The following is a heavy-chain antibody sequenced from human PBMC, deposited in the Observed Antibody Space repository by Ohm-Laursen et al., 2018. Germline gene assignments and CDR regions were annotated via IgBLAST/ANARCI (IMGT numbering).Heavy chain of an antibody. CDR1: GFIFSNYW. CDR2: IRKDGGET. CDR3: ARDPTFHAFDI. D-gene: IGHD2/OR15-2a*01. V-gene: IGHV3-7*01. Sequence: CLRLSCTASGFIFSNYWMTWVRQAPGKGLEWVANIRKDGGETYYVDSVKGRFTISRDNAKNSLYLQINSLKGEDTAVYFCARDPTFHAFDIWGQGTMVTVSS. J-gene: IGHJ3*02.